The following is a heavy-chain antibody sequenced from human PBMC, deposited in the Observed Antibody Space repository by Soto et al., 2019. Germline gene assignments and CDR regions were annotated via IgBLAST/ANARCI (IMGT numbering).Heavy chain of an antibody. CDR3: AKDKVYSSGWSNLFDY. V-gene: IGHV1-18*04. CDR2: ISAYNGNT. Sequence: ASVKVSCKASGYTFTSYGISWVRQAPGQGLEWMGWISAYNGNTNYAQKLQGRVTMTTDTSTSTAYMELRSLRAEDTAVYYCAKDKVYSSGWSNLFDYWGQGTLVTVSS. CDR1: GYTFTSYG. J-gene: IGHJ4*02. D-gene: IGHD6-19*01.